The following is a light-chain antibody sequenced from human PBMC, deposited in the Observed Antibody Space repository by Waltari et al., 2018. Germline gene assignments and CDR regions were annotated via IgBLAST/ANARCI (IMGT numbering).Light chain of an antibody. CDR1: QSVSSY. CDR2: DAS. V-gene: IGKV3-11*01. Sequence: EIVLTQSPATLSLSPGEIATLSCRASQSVSSYLAWYQQKPGQAPRLLIYDASNRATGIPSRFSGSGSGTDFTLTISSLEPEDFAVYYCQQRSNPFTFGPGTKVDIK. CDR3: QQRSNPFT. J-gene: IGKJ3*01.